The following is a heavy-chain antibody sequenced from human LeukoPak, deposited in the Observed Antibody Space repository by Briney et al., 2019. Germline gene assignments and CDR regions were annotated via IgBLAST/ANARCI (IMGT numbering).Heavy chain of an antibody. J-gene: IGHJ4*02. Sequence: LPGGSLRLSCAATGFTFNTYYIHWVRQAPGKGLVWVSRVNTDGSSSNYADSVKGRFTISRDNAKNTVYLRMNSLRAEDTAVYYCARGGKVNSGTYSVDYWGQGTLVTVSS. D-gene: IGHD3-10*01. CDR1: GFTFNTYY. V-gene: IGHV3-74*01. CDR2: VNTDGSSS. CDR3: ARGGKVNSGTYSVDY.